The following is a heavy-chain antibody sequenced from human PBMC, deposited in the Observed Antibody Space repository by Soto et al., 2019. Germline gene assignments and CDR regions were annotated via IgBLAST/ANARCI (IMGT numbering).Heavy chain of an antibody. Sequence: QVQLQESGPGLVKPSGTVSLTCAVCGGSITSSNWWSWVRQAPGKWQEWIGKIYHSGSTNYNPSLKSRVTISVDKSKNQFSLKLSSVTAADTAVYYCARVYMVRGTIIRYFDYWGQGTLVTVSS. D-gene: IGHD3-10*01. J-gene: IGHJ4*02. CDR1: GGSITSSNW. CDR3: ARVYMVRGTIIRYFDY. V-gene: IGHV4-4*02. CDR2: IYHSGST.